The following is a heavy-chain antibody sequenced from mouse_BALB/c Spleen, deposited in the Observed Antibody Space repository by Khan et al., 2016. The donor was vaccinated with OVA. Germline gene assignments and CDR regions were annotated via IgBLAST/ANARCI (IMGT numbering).Heavy chain of an antibody. J-gene: IGHJ1*01. D-gene: IGHD2-14*01. CDR3: ASVYYRCDEGDWCFDV. CDR2: INSNGGTS. CDR1: GFTFSGYG. V-gene: IGHV5-6-3*01. Sequence: EVELVESGGGLVQPGGSLKLSCAASGFTFSGYGMSWVRQTPDKRLELVATINSNGGTSYYPDSVKGRFTISIDNAKNTLHLQMSSLKSEDTAMYYCASVYYRCDEGDWCFDVWGAGTTVTVSS.